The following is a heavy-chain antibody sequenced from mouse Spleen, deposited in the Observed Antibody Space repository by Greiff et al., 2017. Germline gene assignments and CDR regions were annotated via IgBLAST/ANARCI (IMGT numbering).Heavy chain of an antibody. CDR2: IWSDGST. CDR1: GFSLTSYG. CDR3: ARKDWGHAMDY. Sequence: QVQLKQSGPGLVAPSQSLSITCPVSGFSLTSYGVHWVRQPPGQGLEWLVVIWSDGSTTYNSALKSRLSISKDNSKSQVFLKMNSLQTDDTAMYYCARKDWGHAMDYWGQGTSVTVSS. V-gene: IGHV2-6*02. D-gene: IGHD4-1*01. J-gene: IGHJ4*01.